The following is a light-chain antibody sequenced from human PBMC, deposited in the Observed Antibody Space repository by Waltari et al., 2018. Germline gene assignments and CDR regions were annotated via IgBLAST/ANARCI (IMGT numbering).Light chain of an antibody. CDR1: RSNTAFNI. CDR3: AAWDDSLNGWV. J-gene: IGLJ3*02. CDR2: CNT. V-gene: IGLV1-44*01. Sequence: QSVLTQPPSASGTPGQRVTISCSGSRSNTAFNILNWYQQFPGTAPNLLIYCNTPRPSGVPDRFSGSKSGTSASLAISGLQSEDEADYYCAAWDDSLNGWVFGGGTKLTVL.